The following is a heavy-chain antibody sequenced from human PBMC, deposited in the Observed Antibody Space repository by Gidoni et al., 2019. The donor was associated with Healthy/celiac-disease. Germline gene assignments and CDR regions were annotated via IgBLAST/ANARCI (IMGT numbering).Heavy chain of an antibody. CDR3: AKPHQWLQAEFDI. D-gene: IGHD5-12*01. J-gene: IGHJ3*02. V-gene: IGHV3-23*01. CDR2: ISGSGGST. CDR1: GFTFSSYA. Sequence: EVQLLESGGGLVQPGGSLRLYCAASGFTFSSYAMSWVRQAPGKGLEWVSAISGSGGSTYYADSVKGRFTISRDNSKNTLYLQMNSLRAEDTAVYYCAKPHQWLQAEFDIWGQGTMVTVSS.